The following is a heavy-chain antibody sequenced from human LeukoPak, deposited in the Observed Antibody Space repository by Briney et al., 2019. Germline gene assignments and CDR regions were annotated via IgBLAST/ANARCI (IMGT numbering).Heavy chain of an antibody. CDR1: GGTFSSYA. J-gene: IGHJ4*02. CDR2: IIPIFGTA. D-gene: IGHD1-7*01. V-gene: IGHV1-69*13. CDR3: LREVDWKYAFDY. Sequence: SVKVSCKASGGTFSSYAISWVRQAPGQGLEWMGGIIPIFGTANYAQKFQGRVTITADESTSTAYMELSSLRAEDTALYYCLREVDWKYAFDYWGRGTLVTVSS.